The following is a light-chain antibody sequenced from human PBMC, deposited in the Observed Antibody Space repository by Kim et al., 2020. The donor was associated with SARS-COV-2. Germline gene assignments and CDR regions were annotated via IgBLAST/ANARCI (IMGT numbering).Light chain of an antibody. J-gene: IGLJ3*02. CDR2: YDS. V-gene: IGLV3-21*04. CDR3: QVWDSSSDHRV. Sequence: APGKTARITWGGNNIGSKSVHWYQQKPGQAPVLIINYDSDRPSGIPERFSGSNSGNTAPLAIRRVEAGDEAGYYCQVWDSSSDHRVFGGGTQLTVL. CDR1: NIGSKS.